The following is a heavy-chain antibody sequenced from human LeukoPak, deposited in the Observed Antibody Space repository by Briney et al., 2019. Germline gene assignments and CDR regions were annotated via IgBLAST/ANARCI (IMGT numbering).Heavy chain of an antibody. CDR1: GGSISSYY. CDR3: ARDLYCGGDCHYSFDY. V-gene: IGHV4-59*01. D-gene: IGHD2-21*02. J-gene: IGHJ4*02. Sequence: KSSETLSLTCTVSGGSISSYYWSWIQQPPGKGLEWIGYLYYSGSTNYNPSLKGRVTISVDTSKNQFSLKLSSVTAADTAVYYCARDLYCGGDCHYSFDYWGQGTLVTVSS. CDR2: LYYSGST.